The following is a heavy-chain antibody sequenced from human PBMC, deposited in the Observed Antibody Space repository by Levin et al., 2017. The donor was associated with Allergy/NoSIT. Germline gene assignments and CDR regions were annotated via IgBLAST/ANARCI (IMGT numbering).Heavy chain of an antibody. Sequence: SETLSLTCAVYGGSFSDYYWIWFRQAPGKGLEWIGEINHSGFTNYNASLKSRVTISIDTSKKQFSLKLYSVTAAATAVYFCAREFFGYWGQGTLVTVSS. CDR2: INHSGFT. J-gene: IGHJ4*01. V-gene: IGHV4-34*01. CDR1: GGSFSDYY. CDR3: AREFFGY.